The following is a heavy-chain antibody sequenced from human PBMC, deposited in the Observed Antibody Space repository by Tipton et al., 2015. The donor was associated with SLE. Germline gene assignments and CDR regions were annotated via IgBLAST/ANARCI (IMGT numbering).Heavy chain of an antibody. CDR1: GGSFSGYY. V-gene: IGHV4-34*01. Sequence: TLSLTCAVYGGSFSGYYWSWIRQPPGKGLEWIGEINHSGSTNYNPSLKSRVTISVDTSKNQFSLKLSSVTAADTAVYYCAREWRITSPRFDPWGQGPRVTVSS. CDR3: AREWRITSPRFDP. D-gene: IGHD3-10*01. CDR2: INHSGST. J-gene: IGHJ5*02.